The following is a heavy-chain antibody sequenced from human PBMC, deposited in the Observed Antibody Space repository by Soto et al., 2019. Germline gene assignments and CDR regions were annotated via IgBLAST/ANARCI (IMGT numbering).Heavy chain of an antibody. D-gene: IGHD2-2*01. J-gene: IGHJ5*02. Sequence: QVQLVESGGGVVQPGRSLRLSCAASGFTFSNYAIHWVRQAPGRGLEWVTVISFDGSNKYYADSVKGRFTISRDNSKNTVYLQMNSLRVEHTAVYYCAKHGIAWDQTLSQPNWFDPWGQGTLVTVSS. CDR1: GFTFSNYA. V-gene: IGHV3-30*18. CDR3: AKHGIAWDQTLSQPNWFDP. CDR2: ISFDGSNK.